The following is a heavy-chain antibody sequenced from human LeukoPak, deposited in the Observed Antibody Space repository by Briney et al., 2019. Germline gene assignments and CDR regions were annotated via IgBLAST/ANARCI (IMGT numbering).Heavy chain of an antibody. CDR3: AIHKQSGTYYDAFDI. D-gene: IGHD1-26*01. CDR2: IYYSGST. CDR1: GGSIGSTTYY. Sequence: RTSETLSLTCTVSGGSIGSTTYYWGWIRQPPGKELECIGSIYYSGSTYYNPSLKSRVTISLDTSKNQFSLKLSSVTAADTAVYYCAIHKQSGTYYDAFDIWGQGTMVTVSS. J-gene: IGHJ3*02. V-gene: IGHV4-39*01.